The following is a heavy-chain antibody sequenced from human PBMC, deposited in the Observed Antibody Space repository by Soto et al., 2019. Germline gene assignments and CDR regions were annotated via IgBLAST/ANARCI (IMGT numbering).Heavy chain of an antibody. CDR2: IDLDDDK. D-gene: IGHD3-22*01. J-gene: IGHJ6*02. Sequence: SGPTLVNPTQTLTLTCTVSGYSLIATGMSVSWIRQPPGNALEWLALIDLDDDKYYSTSLKTKLTISRDTSKNQVVLTMTNMDPVDTATYYCARINRSGYYSHYYYGMDVWGQGTTVTVSS. CDR3: ARINRSGYYSHYYYGMDV. CDR1: GYSLIATGMS. V-gene: IGHV2-70*01.